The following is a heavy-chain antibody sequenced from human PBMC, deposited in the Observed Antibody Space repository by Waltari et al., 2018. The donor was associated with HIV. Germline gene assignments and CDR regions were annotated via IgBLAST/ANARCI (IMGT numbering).Heavy chain of an antibody. J-gene: IGHJ2*01. CDR2: INPNSGDK. CDR3: ARDRGWGEPNWYFDL. CDR1: EYIFIGYY. V-gene: IGHV1-2*02. D-gene: IGHD3-16*01. Sequence: QVQLVQSGAEVKKPGASVKVSCKASEYIFIGYYIHWVRQAPGQGPEWVGWINPNSGDKNYGRRFKGRGTMTRDTSITTAEMERRRLTSDDTAVYYCARDRGWGEPNWYFDLWGRGTLVTVSS.